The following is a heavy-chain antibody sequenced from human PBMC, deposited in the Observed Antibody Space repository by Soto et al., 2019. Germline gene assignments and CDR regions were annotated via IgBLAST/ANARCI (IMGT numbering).Heavy chain of an antibody. CDR1: GFTFSSYD. CDR2: IGTAGDT. CDR3: ARVRGYYDILTGYTYYYYGMDV. J-gene: IGHJ6*02. D-gene: IGHD3-9*01. Sequence: PGGSLRLSCAASGFTFSSYDMHWVRQATGKGLEWVSAIGTAGDTYYPGSVKGRFTISRENAKNSLYLQMNSLRAGDTAVYYCARVRGYYDILTGYTYYYYGMDVWGQGTTVTVSS. V-gene: IGHV3-13*01.